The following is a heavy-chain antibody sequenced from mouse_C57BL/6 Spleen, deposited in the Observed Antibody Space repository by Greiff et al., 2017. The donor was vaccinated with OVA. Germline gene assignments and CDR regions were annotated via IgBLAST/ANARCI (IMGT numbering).Heavy chain of an antibody. CDR3: ARRTTVVAYYFDY. CDR2: INPNNGGT. J-gene: IGHJ2*01. CDR1: GYTFTDYN. Sequence: VQLQQSGPELVKPGASVKMSCKASGYTFTDYNMHWVKQSHGKSLEWIGYINPNNGGTSYNQKFKGKATLTVNKSSSTAYMELRSLTSEDSAVYYCARRTTVVAYYFDYWGQGTTLTVSS. V-gene: IGHV1-22*01. D-gene: IGHD1-1*01.